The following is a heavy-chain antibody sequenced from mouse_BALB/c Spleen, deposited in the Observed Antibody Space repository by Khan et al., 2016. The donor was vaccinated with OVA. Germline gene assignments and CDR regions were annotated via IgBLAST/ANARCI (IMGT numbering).Heavy chain of an antibody. J-gene: IGHJ2*01. D-gene: IGHD2-14*01. Sequence: QVQLQQSGAEPARPGASVKLSCKSSGYTFTSYWMQWVKQRPGQGLEWIGTIYPGDGDTRYDQKFRGKATLTADKSSSTAYLQLSSLASEDSAVYFCASYRYDYFDYWGQGTTLTVSS. V-gene: IGHV1-87*01. CDR3: ASYRYDYFDY. CDR1: GYTFTSYW. CDR2: IYPGDGDT.